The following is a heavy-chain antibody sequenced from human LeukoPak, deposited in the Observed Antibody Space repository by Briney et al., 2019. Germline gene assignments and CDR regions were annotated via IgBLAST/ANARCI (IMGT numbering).Heavy chain of an antibody. J-gene: IGHJ5*02. CDR3: ARDLSYVTSSLQEDWLDP. V-gene: IGHV4-4*07. CDR1: GGSIRSYY. D-gene: IGHD3-10*02. CDR2: IYTSGST. Sequence: PSETLSLTCTVSGGSIRSYYWSWIRQPAGKGLEWIGRIYTSGSTNYNPSLKSRVTISVDKSKNQFSLKLSSVTAADTAVYYCARDLSYVTSSLQEDWLDPWGQGTLVTVSS.